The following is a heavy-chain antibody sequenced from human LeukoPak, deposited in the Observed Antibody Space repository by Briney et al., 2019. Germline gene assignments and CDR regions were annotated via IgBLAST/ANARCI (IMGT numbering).Heavy chain of an antibody. V-gene: IGHV4-61*02. CDR3: ARTAAAGTKHKWFYYYYYMDV. D-gene: IGHD6-13*01. Sequence: SQTLSLTCTVSGGSISSGSYYWSWIRQPAGKGLEWIGRIYTSGSTNYNPSLKSRVTISVDTSKNQFSLKLRSVTAADTAVYYCARTAAAGTKHKWFYYYYYMDVWGKGTTVTISS. J-gene: IGHJ6*03. CDR2: IYTSGST. CDR1: GGSISSGSYY.